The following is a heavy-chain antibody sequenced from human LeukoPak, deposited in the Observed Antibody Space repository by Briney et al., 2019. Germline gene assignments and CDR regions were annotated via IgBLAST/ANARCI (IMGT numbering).Heavy chain of an antibody. Sequence: SETLSLTCTVSGGSISSGDYYWSWIRQPPGKGLEWIGYIYYSGSTYYNPSLKSRVTISVDTSKNQFSLKLSSVTAADTAVYYCARGAYDGDYYDSGGYLKYWYFDLWGRGTLVTVSS. J-gene: IGHJ2*01. CDR2: IYYSGST. V-gene: IGHV4-30-4*01. CDR3: ARGAYDGDYYDSGGYLKYWYFDL. CDR1: GGSISSGDYY. D-gene: IGHD3-22*01.